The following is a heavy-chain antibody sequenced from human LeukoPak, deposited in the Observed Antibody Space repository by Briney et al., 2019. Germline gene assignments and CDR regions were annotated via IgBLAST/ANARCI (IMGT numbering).Heavy chain of an antibody. CDR3: AKPPYVDTAVVTGFDY. Sequence: GGSLRLSCAASGFTFSSYAMCWVSQAPGKGLEWVSAMSGSGGSTYYADSVKGRFTISRDNSKNTLYLQMNSLRAEDTAVYYCAKPPYVDTAVVTGFDYWGQGTLVTVSS. CDR2: MSGSGGST. CDR1: GFTFSSYA. V-gene: IGHV3-23*01. J-gene: IGHJ4*02. D-gene: IGHD5-18*01.